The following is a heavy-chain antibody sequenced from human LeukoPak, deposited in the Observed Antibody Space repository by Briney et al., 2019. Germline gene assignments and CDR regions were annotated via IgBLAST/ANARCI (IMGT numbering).Heavy chain of an antibody. Sequence: SQTLSLTCTVSGGSISSGGYYWSWIRQHPGKGLEWIGYIYYSGSTYYNPSLKSRVTISVDTSKNQFSLELSSVTAADTAVYYCARAASQTYYDFWSGYQGWFDPWGQGTLVTVSS. CDR1: GGSISSGGYY. D-gene: IGHD3-3*01. CDR3: ARAASQTYYDFWSGYQGWFDP. V-gene: IGHV4-31*03. J-gene: IGHJ5*02. CDR2: IYYSGST.